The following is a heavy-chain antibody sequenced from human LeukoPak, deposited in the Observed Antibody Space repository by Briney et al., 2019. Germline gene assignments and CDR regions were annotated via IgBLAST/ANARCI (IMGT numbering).Heavy chain of an antibody. CDR3: ARDRGESVADYFDY. CDR2: ISNSGSTR. D-gene: IGHD3-10*01. J-gene: IGHJ4*02. CDR1: GFTFSSYE. Sequence: GGSLRLSCAASGFTFSSYEMNWVRQAPGKGLEWVSYISNSGSTRYYADSVKGRFTISRDNAKNSLYLQMNSLRAEDTAVYYCARDRGESVADYFDYWGQGTLVTVSS. V-gene: IGHV3-48*03.